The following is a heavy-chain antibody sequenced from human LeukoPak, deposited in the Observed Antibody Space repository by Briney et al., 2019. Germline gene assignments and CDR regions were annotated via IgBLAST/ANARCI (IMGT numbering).Heavy chain of an antibody. CDR3: ARLMWFGEHMNQAFDY. V-gene: IGHV4-59*08. CDR1: GGSISSYY. CDR2: IYYSGST. Sequence: PSETLSLTCTVSGGSISSYYWSWIRQPPGKGLEWIGYIYYSGSTNYNPSLKSRVTISVDTSKNQFSLKLSSVTAADTAAYYCARLMWFGEHMNQAFDYWGQGTLVTVSS. J-gene: IGHJ4*02. D-gene: IGHD3-10*01.